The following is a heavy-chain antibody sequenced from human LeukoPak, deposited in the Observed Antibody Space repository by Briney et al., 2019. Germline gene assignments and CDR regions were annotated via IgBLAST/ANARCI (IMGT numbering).Heavy chain of an antibody. Sequence: GGSLRLSCAASGFTFSSYGMHWVRQAPGKGLEWVAVISYDGSNKYYADSVKGRFTISRDNSKNTLYLQMNSLRAEDTAVYYCAKTGGFGELMCDYWGQGTLVTVSS. CDR3: AKTGGFGELMCDY. CDR1: GFTFSSYG. J-gene: IGHJ4*02. D-gene: IGHD3-10*01. CDR2: ISYDGSNK. V-gene: IGHV3-30*18.